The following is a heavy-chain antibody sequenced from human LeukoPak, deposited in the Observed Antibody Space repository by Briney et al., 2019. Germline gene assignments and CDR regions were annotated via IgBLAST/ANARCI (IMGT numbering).Heavy chain of an antibody. V-gene: IGHV1-2*02. J-gene: IGHJ4*02. CDR2: INPNSGGT. Sequence: WINPNSGGTNYAQKFQGRVTMTRDTSISTAYMELSRLRSDDMAVYYCARGSGSYRHFDYWGQGTLVTVSS. D-gene: IGHD1-26*01. CDR3: ARGSGSYRHFDY.